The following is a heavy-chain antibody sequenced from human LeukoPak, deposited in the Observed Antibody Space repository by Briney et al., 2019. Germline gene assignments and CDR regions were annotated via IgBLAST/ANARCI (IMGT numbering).Heavy chain of an antibody. Sequence: ASVKVSCKASGYTFTSYYMHWVRKAPGQGLEWMGIINPSGYSTSYAQTFQGRVTMTRDTSTSTVYVELSSLRPEDTAVYYCARGRGSGSYQEYHFDYWGQGSLVTVSS. CDR3: ARGRGSGSYQEYHFDY. J-gene: IGHJ4*02. D-gene: IGHD3-10*01. V-gene: IGHV1-46*01. CDR1: GYTFTSYY. CDR2: INPSGYST.